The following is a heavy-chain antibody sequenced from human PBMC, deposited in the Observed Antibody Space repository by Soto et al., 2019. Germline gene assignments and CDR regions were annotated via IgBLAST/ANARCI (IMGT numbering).Heavy chain of an antibody. CDR3: ARVGELLGVSWFDP. V-gene: IGHV4-31*03. D-gene: IGHD3-10*01. J-gene: IGHJ5*02. Sequence: KTSETLSLTCTVSGGSISSGGYYWSWIRQHPGKGLEWIGYIYYSGSTYYNPSLKSRVTISVDTSKNQFSLKLSSVTAADTAVCYCARVGELLGVSWFDPWGQGTLVTVSS. CDR2: IYYSGST. CDR1: GGSISSGGYY.